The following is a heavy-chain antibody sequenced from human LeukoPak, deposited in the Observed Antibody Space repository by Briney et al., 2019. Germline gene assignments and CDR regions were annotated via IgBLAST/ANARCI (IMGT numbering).Heavy chain of an antibody. Sequence: TGGSLRLSCAASGFTFSSYSMNWVRQAPGKGLEWVSSISSSSNYIYYADSVKGRFTISRDNAKNSLYLQMNSLRAEDTAVYYCAREMSVWAYDWNDVHYFDYWGQGTLVTVSS. CDR3: AREMSVWAYDWNDVHYFDY. CDR1: GFTFSSYS. V-gene: IGHV3-21*01. CDR2: ISSSSNYI. J-gene: IGHJ4*02. D-gene: IGHD1-20*01.